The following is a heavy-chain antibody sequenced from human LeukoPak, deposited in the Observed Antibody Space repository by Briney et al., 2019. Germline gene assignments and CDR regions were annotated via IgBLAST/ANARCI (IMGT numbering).Heavy chain of an antibody. CDR2: IKQDGSEK. D-gene: IGHD3-9*01. J-gene: IGHJ4*02. Sequence: PGGSLRLSCAASGFTFSLYWMNWVRRAPGKGLEWVANIKQDGSEKNYVDSVKGRFTISRDNAKNSLNLQMNNLRVEDTAMYYCAGGTGFIIKDWGQGTLVTVSS. V-gene: IGHV3-7*03. CDR1: GFTFSLYW. CDR3: AGGTGFIIKD.